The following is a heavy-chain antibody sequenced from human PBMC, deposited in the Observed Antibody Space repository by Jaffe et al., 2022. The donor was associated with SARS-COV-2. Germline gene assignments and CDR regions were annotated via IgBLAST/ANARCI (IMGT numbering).Heavy chain of an antibody. J-gene: IGHJ4*02. Sequence: QVQLVQSGAEVKKPGASVKVSCKASGYTFTNYYIHWVRQAPGQGLEWMGKINPYGGGTTYAQKFQGRVSLTRDTSTSTVYMELGSLRSEDTAVYSCARDRIAPAGIDGYFDFWGQGTLVTVSS. CDR1: GYTFTNYY. V-gene: IGHV1-46*01. CDR3: ARDRIAPAGIDGYFDF. CDR2: INPYGGGT. D-gene: IGHD6-19*01.